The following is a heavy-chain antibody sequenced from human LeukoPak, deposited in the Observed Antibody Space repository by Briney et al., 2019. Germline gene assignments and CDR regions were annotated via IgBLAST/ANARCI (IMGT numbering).Heavy chain of an antibody. Sequence: SETLSLTCAVYGGSFSGCYWSWIRQPPGKGLEWIGEINHSGSTNYNPSLKSRVTISVDTSKNQFSLKLSSVTAADTAVYYCASRNVSYFDYRGQGTLVTVPS. V-gene: IGHV4-34*01. J-gene: IGHJ4*02. CDR1: GGSFSGCY. CDR2: INHSGST. CDR3: ASRNVSYFDY. D-gene: IGHD1-1*01.